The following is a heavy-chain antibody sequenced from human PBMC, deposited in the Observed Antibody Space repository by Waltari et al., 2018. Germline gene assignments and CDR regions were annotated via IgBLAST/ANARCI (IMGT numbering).Heavy chain of an antibody. D-gene: IGHD4-17*01. CDR2: IYYSGST. J-gene: IGHJ4*02. CDR1: GGSISSSSYY. Sequence: QLQLQESGPGLVKPSETLSLTCTVPGGSISSSSYYWGWIRQPPGKGLEWIGSIYYSGSTYYNPSLKSRVTISVDTSKNQFSLKLSSVTAADTAVYYCARHHNYGDYGYWGQGTLVTVSS. V-gene: IGHV4-39*01. CDR3: ARHHNYGDYGY.